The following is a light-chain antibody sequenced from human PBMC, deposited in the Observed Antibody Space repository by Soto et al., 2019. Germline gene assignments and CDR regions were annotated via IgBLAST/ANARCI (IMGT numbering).Light chain of an antibody. Sequence: IVMTQSPATLSVSPGERATLSCRASQSVSSNLAWYQQKPGQAPRLLIYGASTRATGIPARFSGSGSWTEFTLTISSLQSEDFAVYYCQQYNNWPPWTFGQGTKVEIK. CDR2: GAS. V-gene: IGKV3-15*01. J-gene: IGKJ1*01. CDR3: QQYNNWPPWT. CDR1: QSVSSN.